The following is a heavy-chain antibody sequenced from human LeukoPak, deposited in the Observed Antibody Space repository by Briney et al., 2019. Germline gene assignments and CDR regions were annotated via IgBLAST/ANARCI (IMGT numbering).Heavy chain of an antibody. CDR3: ARDGRISYSSSWYNWFDP. J-gene: IGHJ5*02. D-gene: IGHD6-13*01. CDR2: IFFRGGT. V-gene: IGHV4-59*11. Sequence: KPSETLSLTCTVSGGSISSHLWSWIRQPPGKGLEWIGYIFFRGGTNYNPSLKSRVTISIDTSKNQFSLKLSSVTAADTAVYYCARDGRISYSSSWYNWFDPWGQGTLVTVSS. CDR1: GGSISSHL.